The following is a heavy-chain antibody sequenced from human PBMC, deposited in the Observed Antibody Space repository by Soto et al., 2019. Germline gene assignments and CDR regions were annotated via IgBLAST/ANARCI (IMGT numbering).Heavy chain of an antibody. CDR3: ARRYGVYFDY. CDR1: GGSISSYY. D-gene: IGHD4-17*01. J-gene: IGHJ4*02. CDR2: IYYSGST. Sequence: SETLSLTCTVSGGSISSYYWSWIRQPPGKGLEWIGYIYYSGSTNYNPSLKSRVTISVDTSKNQFSLKLSSVTAADTAVYYCARRYGVYFDYWGQGTLVTVCS. V-gene: IGHV4-59*08.